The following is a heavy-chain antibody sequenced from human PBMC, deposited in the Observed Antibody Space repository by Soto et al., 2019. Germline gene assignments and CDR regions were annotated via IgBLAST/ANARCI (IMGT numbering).Heavy chain of an antibody. CDR2: IYYSGST. CDR3: ASSGIRVVYGMDV. D-gene: IGHD3-16*02. J-gene: IGHJ6*02. V-gene: IGHV4-59*01. Sequence: QVQLQESGPGLVKPSETLSLTCTVSGGSISSYYWSWIRQPPGKGLEWIGYIYYSGSTNYNPSLKSRVTISVDTSKNQFSLKLSSVTAADTAVYYCASSGIRVVYGMDVWGQGTTVTVSS. CDR1: GGSISSYY.